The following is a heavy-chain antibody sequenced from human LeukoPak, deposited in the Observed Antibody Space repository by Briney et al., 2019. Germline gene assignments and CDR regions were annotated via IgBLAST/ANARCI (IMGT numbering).Heavy chain of an antibody. V-gene: IGHV3-23*01. J-gene: IGHJ5*02. CDR3: AKDAPGIAVAGTGWFDP. Sequence: PGGSLRLSCAASGFTFSSYAMSWVRQAPGKGLECVSAISGSGGSTYYADSVKGRFTISRDNSKSTLYLQMNSLRAEDTAVYYCAKDAPGIAVAGTGWFDPWGQGTLVTVSS. CDR2: ISGSGGST. D-gene: IGHD6-19*01. CDR1: GFTFSSYA.